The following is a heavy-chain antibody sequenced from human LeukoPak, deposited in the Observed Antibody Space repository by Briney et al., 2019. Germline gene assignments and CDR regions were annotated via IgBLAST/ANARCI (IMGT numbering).Heavy chain of an antibody. D-gene: IGHD2-15*01. J-gene: IGHJ6*03. CDR1: GGSISSYY. CDR2: IYTSGST. CDR3: ARDWVATSHYYMDV. V-gene: IGHV4-4*07. Sequence: PSETLSLTCIVSGGSISSYYWSWVRQPAGKGMEWVGRIYTSGSTNYNPSLKSRVTMSVDTSKNQFSLKLSSVTAADTAVYYCARDWVATSHYYMDVWGKGTTVTVSS.